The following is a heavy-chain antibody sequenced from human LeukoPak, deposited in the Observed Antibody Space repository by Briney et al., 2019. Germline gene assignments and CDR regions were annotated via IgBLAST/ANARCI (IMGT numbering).Heavy chain of an antibody. V-gene: IGHV1-69*13. CDR3: ARDQITMVRGVIYYYGMDV. CDR2: IIPIFGTA. CDR1: GGTFSSYA. D-gene: IGHD3-10*01. Sequence: ASVKVSCKASGGTFSSYAISWVRQAPGQGLEWMGGIIPIFGTANYAQKFQGRVTITADESTSTAYMELSSLRSGDTAVYYCARDQITMVRGVIYYYGMDVWGQGTTVTVSS. J-gene: IGHJ6*02.